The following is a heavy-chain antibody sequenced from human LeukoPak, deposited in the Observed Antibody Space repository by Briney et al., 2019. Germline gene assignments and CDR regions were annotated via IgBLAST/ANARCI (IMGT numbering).Heavy chain of an antibody. V-gene: IGHV6-1*01. CDR1: GDSVSRNSVA. J-gene: IGHJ5*02. D-gene: IGHD3-10*01. CDR2: TYYRSKWYK. CDR3: ARVEYFGSGSYRFDP. Sequence: SQTLSLTCAISGDSVSRNSVAWNWIRQSLSRGLEWLGRTYYRSKWYKEYAASVRSRITISPDTSKNQFSLQLNSVAPEDTAVYYCARVEYFGSGSYRFDPWGQGTLVTVSS.